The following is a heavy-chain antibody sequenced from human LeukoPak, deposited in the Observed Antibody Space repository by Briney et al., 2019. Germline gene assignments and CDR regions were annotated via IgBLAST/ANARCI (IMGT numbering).Heavy chain of an antibody. CDR2: IKQDGSLT. J-gene: IGHJ4*02. Sequence: PGGSLRLSCAASGITLSNYWMTWVRQAPGKGVEWVANIKQDGSLTHYVDSVKGRFTISRDNAKNSLFFLRDSLGVEDTAVYYCATMDGTGYVGYWGQGTLVTVSS. CDR1: GITLSNYW. V-gene: IGHV3-7*01. D-gene: IGHD2-8*02. CDR3: ATMDGTGYVGY.